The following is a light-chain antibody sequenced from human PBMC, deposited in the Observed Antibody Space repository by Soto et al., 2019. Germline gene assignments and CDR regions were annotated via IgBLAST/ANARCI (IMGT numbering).Light chain of an antibody. CDR3: QQYGSSRWT. V-gene: IGKV3-20*01. Sequence: EIVLTRSPGTLSLSPGERATLSCRASQSVSSIYLAWYQQKPGQAPRLLIYGASSRATGIPDRFSGSGSGTEFTLTISRLEPEDFAVYYCQQYGSSRWTFGQGTKVEI. CDR1: QSVSSIY. CDR2: GAS. J-gene: IGKJ1*01.